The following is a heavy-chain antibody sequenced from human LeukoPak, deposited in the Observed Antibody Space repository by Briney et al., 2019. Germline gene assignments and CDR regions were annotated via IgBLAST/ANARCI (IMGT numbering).Heavy chain of an antibody. V-gene: IGHV4-4*09. D-gene: IGHD2-2*01. CDR2: IYTTGYT. Sequence: PSETLSLTCKVSDGSFSTYYWSWIRQPPGKGLEWIGYIYTTGYTKYNPSLKSRVTISVDTSKNQFSLKLRSVTAADTAVYYCARARTYCNSTSCYYYYYMDVWGKGTTVVVPS. J-gene: IGHJ6*03. CDR3: ARARTYCNSTSCYYYYYMDV. CDR1: DGSFSTYY.